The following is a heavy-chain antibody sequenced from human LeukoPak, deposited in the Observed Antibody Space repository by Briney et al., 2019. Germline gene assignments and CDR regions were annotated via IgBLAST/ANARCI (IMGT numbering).Heavy chain of an antibody. CDR3: ARGTYYYDSSGYPKGY. D-gene: IGHD3-22*01. CDR2: INPNSGGT. CDR1: GYTFTGYY. J-gene: IGHJ4*02. V-gene: IGHV1-2*02. Sequence: ASVTVSCKASGYTFTGYYMHWVRQAPGQGLEWMGWINPNSGGTNYAQKFQGRVTMTRDTSISTAYMELSRLRSDDTAVYYCARGTYYYDSSGYPKGYWGQGTLLTVSS.